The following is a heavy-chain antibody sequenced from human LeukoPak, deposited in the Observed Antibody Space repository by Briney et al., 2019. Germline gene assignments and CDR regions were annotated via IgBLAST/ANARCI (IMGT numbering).Heavy chain of an antibody. V-gene: IGHV4-31*03. J-gene: IGHJ3*02. D-gene: IGHD6-19*01. Sequence: PSETLSLTCTVSGGSISSGGYYWSWIRQHPGKGLEWIGYIYYSGSTYYNPSLKSRVTISVDTSKNQFSLKLSSVTAADTAVYYCARHELLGYDAFDIWGQGTMVTVSS. CDR1: GGSISSGGYY. CDR2: IYYSGST. CDR3: ARHELLGYDAFDI.